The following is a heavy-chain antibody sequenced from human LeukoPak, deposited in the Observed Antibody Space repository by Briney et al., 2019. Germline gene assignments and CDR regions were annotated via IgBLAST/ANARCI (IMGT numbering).Heavy chain of an antibody. CDR2: MNPNSGNT. V-gene: IGHV1-8*03. Sequence: ASVKVSCKASGYTFTSYDINWVRQATGQGLEWMGWMNPNSGNTGYAQKFQGRVTITRNTSISTAYMELSSRRSEDTAVYYCARGRGRAGRYYYYYMDVWGKGTTVTISS. J-gene: IGHJ6*03. CDR3: ARGRGRAGRYYYYYMDV. D-gene: IGHD6-6*01. CDR1: GYTFTSYD.